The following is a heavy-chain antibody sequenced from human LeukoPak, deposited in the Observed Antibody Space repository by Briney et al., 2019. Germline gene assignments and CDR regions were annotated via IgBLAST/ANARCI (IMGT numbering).Heavy chain of an antibody. V-gene: IGHV1-69*13. Sequence: ASVKVSCKASGGTLISYAISWVRHAPGGGREWMGGVIAIFGTANYAQKFQGRVTITADDYTSTVYMKLRRLRSEDTAVYYCAGSYDFWSGYPYWGQGTLVTVSS. D-gene: IGHD3-3*01. CDR1: GGTLISYA. CDR2: VIAIFGTA. J-gene: IGHJ4*02. CDR3: AGSYDFWSGYPY.